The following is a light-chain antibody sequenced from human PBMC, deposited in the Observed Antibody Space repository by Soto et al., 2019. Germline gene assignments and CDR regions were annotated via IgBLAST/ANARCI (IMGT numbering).Light chain of an antibody. CDR2: EVN. CDR1: SSNIGGNS. V-gene: IGLV2-14*01. CDR3: FSFTTTSPHV. Sequence: QSVLTQPPSVSAAPGQKVTISCSGSSSNIGGNSVSWYQQLPGTAPKLMISEVNNRPSGVSNRFSGPKSGNTAYLTISGLQVEDEAEYFCFSFTTTSPHVFGTGTKVTVL. J-gene: IGLJ1*01.